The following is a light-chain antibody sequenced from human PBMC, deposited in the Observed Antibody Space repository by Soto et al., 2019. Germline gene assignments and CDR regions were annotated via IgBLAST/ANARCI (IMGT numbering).Light chain of an antibody. J-gene: IGKJ1*01. CDR2: WAS. CDR3: QQYYSIVT. V-gene: IGKV4-1*01. CDR1: QSVLYSSNNKNC. Sequence: DIVMTQSPDSLAVSLGERATINCKYSQSVLYSSNNKNCIAWYQQKPGQPPKLLISWASTRESGVPDRFSGSGSGTDFTLTSSSLQAEDVAVYYCQQYYSIVTFGQGTKVEIK.